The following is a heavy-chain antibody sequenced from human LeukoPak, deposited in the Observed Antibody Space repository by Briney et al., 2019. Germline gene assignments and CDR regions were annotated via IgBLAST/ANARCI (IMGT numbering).Heavy chain of an antibody. Sequence: GGSLRLSCAVSGSTPTEHAWSWVRQAPGEGLEWASGVIDVGTTYYADSVKGRFTISRDNSKNTVYLQMNNLRAEDTATYYCARASGVKGRAFDVWGQGTMVTVSS. J-gene: IGHJ3*01. V-gene: IGHV3-23*01. CDR2: VIDVGTT. CDR1: GSTPTEHA. CDR3: ARASGVKGRAFDV. D-gene: IGHD3-10*01.